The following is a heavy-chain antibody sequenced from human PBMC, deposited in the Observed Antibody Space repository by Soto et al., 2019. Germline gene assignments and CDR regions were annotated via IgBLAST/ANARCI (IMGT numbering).Heavy chain of an antibody. CDR2: INSDGSST. D-gene: IGHD5-18*01. Sequence: QPXGSRWLACAASGFTFSSYWIHWVHQAPGKGLVWVSRINSDGSSTSYADSVKGRFTISRDNAKNTLYLQMNSLRAEDTAVYYCARAWDTLYYYYGMDVRGHGSTVTVSS. CDR3: ARAWDTLYYYYGMDV. V-gene: IGHV3-74*01. CDR1: GFTFSSYW. J-gene: IGHJ6*02.